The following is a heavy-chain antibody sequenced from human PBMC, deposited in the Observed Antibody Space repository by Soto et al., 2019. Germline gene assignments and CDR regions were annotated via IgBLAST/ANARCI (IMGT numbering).Heavy chain of an antibody. D-gene: IGHD3-10*01. V-gene: IGHV1-18*01. J-gene: IGHJ5*02. Sequence: QVQLVQSGAEVKKPGASVKVSCKASGYTFTSYGISWVRQDPGHWLELMGWISDYNGNTNYAQKLQGRVTMTTDTSPSTAYMELRSLRSDDTAVYYCAREVLLWFGEPLRWVDPWGQGTLVTVSS. CDR2: ISDYNGNT. CDR1: GYTFTSYG. CDR3: AREVLLWFGEPLRWVDP.